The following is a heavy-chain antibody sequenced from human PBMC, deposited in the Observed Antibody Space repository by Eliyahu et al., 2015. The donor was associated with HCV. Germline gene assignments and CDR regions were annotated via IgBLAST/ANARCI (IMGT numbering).Heavy chain of an antibody. D-gene: IGHD3-9*01. V-gene: IGHV3-21*01. CDR1: GFSLSDYT. CDR3: ARDLLDYYSYYTMDV. J-gene: IGHJ6*02. Sequence: DVQLVESGGGLVRPGGSLXLXCAASGFSLSDYTINWVRQAPGKGLEWVSCITSTRGFEYYSESLKGRFAMSRDNAKNSVSLQMNSLTTEDTAVYFCARDLLDYYSYYTMDVWGQGTTVTVSS. CDR2: ITSTRGFE.